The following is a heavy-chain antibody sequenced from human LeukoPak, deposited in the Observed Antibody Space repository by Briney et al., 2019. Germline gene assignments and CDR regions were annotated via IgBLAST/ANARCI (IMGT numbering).Heavy chain of an antibody. CDR2: INPNSGGA. V-gene: IGHV1-2*02. CDR3: AREWDYGVISWFDP. J-gene: IGHJ5*02. D-gene: IGHD4-17*01. Sequence: ASVKVSCKASGYTFTGYYMHWVRQAPGQGLEWMGWINPNSGGANYAQKFQGRVTMTRDTSISTAYMELSRLRSDDTAVYYCAREWDYGVISWFDPWGQGTLVTVSS. CDR1: GYTFTGYY.